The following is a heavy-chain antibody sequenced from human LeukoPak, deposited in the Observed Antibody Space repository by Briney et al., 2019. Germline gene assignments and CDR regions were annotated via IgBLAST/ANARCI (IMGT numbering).Heavy chain of an antibody. Sequence: GGSLRLSCAASGFTLSDYHMNWVRQAPGKGLGWLSSITTISHYIYYAGAVRGRFTISRDNAKNSLYLQMNSLRGEDTAVYYCARSGGPGTYHQLRYNWFDPWGQGTLVTVSS. CDR3: ARSGGPGTYHQLRYNWFDP. CDR2: ITTISHYI. J-gene: IGHJ5*02. V-gene: IGHV3-21*01. D-gene: IGHD3-10*01. CDR1: GFTLSDYH.